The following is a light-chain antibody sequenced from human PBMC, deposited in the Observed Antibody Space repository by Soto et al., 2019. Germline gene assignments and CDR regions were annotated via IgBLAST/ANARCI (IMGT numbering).Light chain of an antibody. J-gene: IGKJ5*01. Sequence: EIVMTQSPATLSVSPRERATLSCRASQRVSSNLAWYQHKHGQSPSLLIYGASNRAVGIPGRFSGSGSGKDFTLIINRLELEDFAVYYCQQYGRSFGQGTRLEIK. CDR3: QQYGRS. V-gene: IGKV3-20*01. CDR1: QRVSSN. CDR2: GAS.